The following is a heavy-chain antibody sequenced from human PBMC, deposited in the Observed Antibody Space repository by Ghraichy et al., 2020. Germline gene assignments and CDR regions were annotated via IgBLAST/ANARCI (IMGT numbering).Heavy chain of an antibody. V-gene: IGHV4-34*01. CDR2: INHSGST. J-gene: IGHJ4*02. CDR1: GGSFSGYY. D-gene: IGHD6-6*01. CDR3: ARGNSSSFDY. Sequence: SETLSLTCAVYGGSFSGYYWSWIRQPPGKGLEWIGEINHSGSTNYNPSLKSRVTISVDTSKNQFSLKLSSVTAADTAVYYCARGNSSSFDYWGQGTLVTVSS.